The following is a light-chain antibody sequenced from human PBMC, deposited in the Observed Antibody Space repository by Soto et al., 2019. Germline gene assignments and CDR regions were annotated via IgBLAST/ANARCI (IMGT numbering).Light chain of an antibody. Sequence: DIQLTQSQFSLSASVGERVTLTCLASQSISSYLNWYQQKPGKAPKLLIYAASSLQSGVPSRFSGSGSGTDFTLTISSLQPEDFATYYCQQSYSTPPTFGQGTKVDIK. CDR3: QQSYSTPPT. V-gene: IGKV1-39*01. J-gene: IGKJ1*01. CDR1: QSISSY. CDR2: AAS.